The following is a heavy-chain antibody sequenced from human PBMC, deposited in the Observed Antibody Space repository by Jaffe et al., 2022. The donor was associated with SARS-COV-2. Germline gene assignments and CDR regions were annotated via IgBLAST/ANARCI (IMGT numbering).Heavy chain of an antibody. CDR1: GFTFSSYE. V-gene: IGHV3-48*03. Sequence: EVQLVESGGGLVQPGGSLRLSCAASGFTFSSYEMNWVRQAPGKGLEWVSYISSSGSTIYYADSVKGRFTISRDNAKNSLYLQMNSLRAEDTAVYYCARGGYHPRELTLFDPWGQGTLVTVSS. CDR2: ISSSGSTI. J-gene: IGHJ5*02. CDR3: ARGGYHPRELTLFDP. D-gene: IGHD6-25*01.